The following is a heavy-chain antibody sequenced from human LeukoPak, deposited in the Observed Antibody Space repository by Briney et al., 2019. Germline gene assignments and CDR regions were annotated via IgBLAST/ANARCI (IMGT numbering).Heavy chain of an antibody. V-gene: IGHV3-53*01. CDR2: IYSDGRT. J-gene: IGHJ4*02. CDR1: GFTSSRFV. Sequence: PGGSLRLSCAASGFTSSRFVMRWVRQAPGKGLEWVSVIYSDGRTYYADSVKGRFTISRDNSKNTLSLQMNSLRAEDTAVYYCARDPTDSGLGDYWGQGTLVTVSS. CDR3: ARDPTDSGLGDY. D-gene: IGHD6-19*01.